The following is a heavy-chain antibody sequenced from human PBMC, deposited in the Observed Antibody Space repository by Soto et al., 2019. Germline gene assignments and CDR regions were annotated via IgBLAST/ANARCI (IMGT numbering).Heavy chain of an antibody. CDR2: ISSSSSYI. D-gene: IGHD1-1*01. J-gene: IGHJ3*01. V-gene: IGHV3-21*01. CDR1: GFTFSSYT. Sequence: EVQLVESGGGLVKPGGSLRLSCAAFGFTFSSYTMNWVRQAPGKGLEWVSSISSSSSYIYYADSVKGRFTISRDNAKTSLNPQMNSLRAEDTAVYYCARDRGGDWKAFDGWGQGTMVSVSS. CDR3: ARDRGGDWKAFDG.